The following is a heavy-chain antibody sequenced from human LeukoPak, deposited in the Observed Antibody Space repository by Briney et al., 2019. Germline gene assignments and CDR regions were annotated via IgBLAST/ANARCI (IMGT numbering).Heavy chain of an antibody. J-gene: IGHJ3*02. D-gene: IGHD2-15*01. V-gene: IGHV4-59*01. CDR3: ARGVVVVAAIHYHDAFDI. Sequence: PSETLSLTCTVSGGXISSYYWSWIRQPPGKGLEWIGYIYYSGSTNYNPSLKSRVTISVDTSKNQFSLKLSSVTAADTAVYYCARGVVVVAAIHYHDAFDIWGQGTMVTVSS. CDR1: GGXISSYY. CDR2: IYYSGST.